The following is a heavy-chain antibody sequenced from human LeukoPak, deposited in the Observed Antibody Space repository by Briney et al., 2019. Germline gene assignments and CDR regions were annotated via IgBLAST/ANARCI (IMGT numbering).Heavy chain of an antibody. CDR1: GFTFSDYY. Sequence: GGSLRLSCVASGFTFSDYYMSWIRQAPGKGLEWISYISSSSSSTNYADPVKGRFTISRDNPKNSLYLLMNSLRAEDTAMYYCARDFIHRSGEANYWGQGTLVTVSS. CDR2: ISSSSSST. D-gene: IGHD3-22*01. CDR3: ARDFIHRSGEANY. J-gene: IGHJ4*02. V-gene: IGHV3-11*05.